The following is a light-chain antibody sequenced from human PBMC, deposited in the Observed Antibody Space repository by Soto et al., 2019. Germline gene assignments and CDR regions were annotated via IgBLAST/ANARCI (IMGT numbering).Light chain of an antibody. CDR1: LEIGNW. CDR3: QQYGDGVT. V-gene: IGKV1-5*03. J-gene: IGKJ4*01. CDR2: RAT. Sequence: DIQMTQSPSTLSASVGDRVTITCRASLEIGNWLAWYQQKPDKAPNLLIYRATTLKSGVPSRFSGSGYGTDFTLTITSLQPDDSATYYCQQYGDGVTFGGGTKVEI.